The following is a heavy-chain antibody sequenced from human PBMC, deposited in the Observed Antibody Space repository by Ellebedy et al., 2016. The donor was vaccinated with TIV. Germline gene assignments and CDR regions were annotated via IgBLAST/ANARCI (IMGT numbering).Heavy chain of an antibody. Sequence: ASVKVSCKATGYTSTSYGISWVRQAPGQGLEWMGWISAYNGDTKYAQNVQGRVTLTTDTSTSTAYMDLRRLRSDDTAVYYCARSGRAGELISRSDYWGQGTLVTVSS. CDR3: ARSGRAGELISRSDY. V-gene: IGHV1-18*04. J-gene: IGHJ4*02. D-gene: IGHD3-10*01. CDR2: ISAYNGDT. CDR1: GYTSTSYG.